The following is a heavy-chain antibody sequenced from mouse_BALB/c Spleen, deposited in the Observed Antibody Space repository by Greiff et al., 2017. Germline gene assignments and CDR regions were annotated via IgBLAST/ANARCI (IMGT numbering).Heavy chain of an antibody. CDR3: ARWGYYGSSYQGYAMDD. Sequence: EVHLVESGGGLVQPGGSLKLSCAASGFTFSSYGMSWVRQTPDKRLELVATINSNGGSTYYPDSVKGRFTISRDNAKNTLYLQMSSLKSEDTAMYYCARWGYYGSSYQGYAMDDWGQGTSVTVSS. D-gene: IGHD1-1*01. CDR2: INSNGGST. J-gene: IGHJ4*01. V-gene: IGHV5-6-3*01. CDR1: GFTFSSYG.